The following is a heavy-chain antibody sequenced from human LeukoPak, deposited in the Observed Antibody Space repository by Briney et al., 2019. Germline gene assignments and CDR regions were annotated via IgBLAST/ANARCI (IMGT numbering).Heavy chain of an antibody. V-gene: IGHV4-59*08. Sequence: PSETLSLTCAVYGGSFSGYYWSWIRQPPGKGLEWIGYIYYSGRTYYNPSLKSRVTISVDTSKNQFSLRLSSVTAADAAVYYCARRDSSGWWAFDYWGQGTLVTVSS. CDR2: IYYSGRT. CDR1: GGSFSGYY. J-gene: IGHJ4*02. CDR3: ARRDSSGWWAFDY. D-gene: IGHD6-19*01.